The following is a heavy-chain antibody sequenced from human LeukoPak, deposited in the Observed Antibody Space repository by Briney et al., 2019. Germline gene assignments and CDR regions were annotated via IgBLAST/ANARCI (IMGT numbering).Heavy chain of an antibody. J-gene: IGHJ4*02. CDR2: ISYDGSNK. CDR1: GFTFSSYA. V-gene: IGHV3-30*18. Sequence: PGGSLRLSCAASGFTFSSYAMSWVRQAPGKGLEWVAVISYDGSNKYYADSVKGRFTISRDNSKNTLYLQMNSLRAEDTAVYYCAKGGIAVAGPLGYWGQGTLVTVSS. CDR3: AKGGIAVAGPLGY. D-gene: IGHD6-19*01.